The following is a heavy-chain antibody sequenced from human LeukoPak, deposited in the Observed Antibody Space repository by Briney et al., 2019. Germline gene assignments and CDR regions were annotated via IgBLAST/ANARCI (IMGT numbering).Heavy chain of an antibody. J-gene: IGHJ4*02. D-gene: IGHD6-19*01. Sequence: GGSLRLSYAASGFTFQDYAIHWVRQAPGRGLEWVSLISGDADATYYAESVEDRFTVARDNPKNSIHLQMNSLRTRDTPLYFCAKRGSAWYYFDSWGEGTLVTVSS. CDR1: GFTFQDYA. CDR3: AKRGSAWYYFDS. V-gene: IGHV3-43*02. CDR2: ISGDADAT.